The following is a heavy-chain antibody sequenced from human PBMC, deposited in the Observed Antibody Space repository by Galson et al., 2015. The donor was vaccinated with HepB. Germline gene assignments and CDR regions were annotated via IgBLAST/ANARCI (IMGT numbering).Heavy chain of an antibody. CDR3: VRGLSGGWYFDP. D-gene: IGHD6-19*01. Sequence: SVKVSCKASGYTFTHYYIHWVRQAPGQGLEWMGWINPHSGDTKFAQIFQGRVTLTKDASINTVYMELSRLRFDDTAVYYCVRGLSGGWYFDPWGQGTLVTVSS. CDR1: GYTFTHYY. V-gene: IGHV1-2*02. CDR2: INPHSGDT. J-gene: IGHJ5*02.